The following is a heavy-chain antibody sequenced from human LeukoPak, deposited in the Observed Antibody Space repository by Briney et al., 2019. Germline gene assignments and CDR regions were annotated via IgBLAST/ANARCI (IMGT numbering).Heavy chain of an antibody. CDR3: ARDFTSTTFAFDI. J-gene: IGHJ3*02. D-gene: IGHD2/OR15-2a*01. V-gene: IGHV3-30-3*01. CDR2: ISYDGSNK. Sequence: GGSLRLSCAASGFTFSSYAMHWVRQAPGKGLEWVAVISYDGSNKYYADSVKGRFTISRDNSKNTLYLQMNSLRAEDTAVYYCARDFTSTTFAFDIWGQGTMVTVSS. CDR1: GFTFSSYA.